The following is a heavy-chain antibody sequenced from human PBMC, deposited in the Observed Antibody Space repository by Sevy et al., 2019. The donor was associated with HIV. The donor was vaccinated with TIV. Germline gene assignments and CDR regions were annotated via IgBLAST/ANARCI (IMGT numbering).Heavy chain of an antibody. V-gene: IGHV4-39*01. Sequence: SQTLSLTCTVSGDSISGTDYSWGWIRQPPGKSLEWIGNIHYKGTTYYNPSLKSRVTVSVDTSKNQFSLRLSSVSAADTAVYYCARLDPSGPRDYWGQGTLVTVSS. CDR1: GDSISGTDYS. J-gene: IGHJ4*02. CDR3: ARLDPSGPRDY. D-gene: IGHD5-12*01. CDR2: IHYKGTT.